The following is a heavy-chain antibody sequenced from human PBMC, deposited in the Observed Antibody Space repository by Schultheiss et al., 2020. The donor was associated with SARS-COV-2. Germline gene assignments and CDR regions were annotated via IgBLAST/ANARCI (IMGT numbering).Heavy chain of an antibody. Sequence: GGSLRLSCAASGFTFSSYAMHWVRQAPGKGLEWVAVIWYDGSNKYYADSVKGRFTISRDNSKNTLYLQMNSLRAEDTAVYYCAMGFTVVTSPPHWFDPWGQGTLVTVSS. CDR3: AMGFTVVTSPPHWFDP. CDR2: IWYDGSNK. J-gene: IGHJ5*02. D-gene: IGHD4-23*01. V-gene: IGHV3-30*07. CDR1: GFTFSSYA.